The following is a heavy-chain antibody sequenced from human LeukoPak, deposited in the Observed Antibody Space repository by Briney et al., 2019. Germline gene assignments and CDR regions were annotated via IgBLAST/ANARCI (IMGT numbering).Heavy chain of an antibody. J-gene: IGHJ4*02. CDR2: ISSSSRYI. CDR1: GFTFSTCS. V-gene: IGHV3-21*01. D-gene: IGHD2-2*01. Sequence: GGSLRLSCSASGFTFSTCSMNWVRQAPGKGLEWVSSISSSSRYIYYADSLKGRFTISRDNAKNSLYLQMNSLRAEDTAVYYCARETFCTNTTCPIGDHFDYWGQGTLVTVSS. CDR3: ARETFCTNTTCPIGDHFDY.